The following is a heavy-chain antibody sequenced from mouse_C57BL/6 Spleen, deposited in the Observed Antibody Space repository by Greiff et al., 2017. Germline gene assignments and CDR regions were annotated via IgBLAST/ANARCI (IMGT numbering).Heavy chain of an antibody. J-gene: IGHJ3*01. CDR2: IYPGSGST. D-gene: IGHD1-1*01. CDR1: GYTFTSYW. Sequence: QVQLKQPGAELVKPGASVKMSCKASGYTFTSYWITWVKQRPGQGLEWIGDIYPGSGSTNYNEKFKSKATLTVDTSSSTAYMQLSSLTSEDSAVYYCARDYYYGSSYDVAWFAYWGQGTLVTVSA. CDR3: ARDYYYGSSYDVAWFAY. V-gene: IGHV1-55*01.